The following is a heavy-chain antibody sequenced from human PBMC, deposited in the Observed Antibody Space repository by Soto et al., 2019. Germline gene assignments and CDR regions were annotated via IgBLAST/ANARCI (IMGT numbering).Heavy chain of an antibody. CDR1: GGSISSYY. D-gene: IGHD2-15*01. V-gene: IGHV4-59*08. CDR3: ARRYGGGFDY. Sequence: SETLSLSCTVSGGSISSYYWSWIRQPPGKGLEWIGYIYYSGSTNYNPSLKSRVTISVDTSKNQFSLKLSSVTAADTAVYYCARRYGGGFDYWGQGTLVTVSS. CDR2: IYYSGST. J-gene: IGHJ4*02.